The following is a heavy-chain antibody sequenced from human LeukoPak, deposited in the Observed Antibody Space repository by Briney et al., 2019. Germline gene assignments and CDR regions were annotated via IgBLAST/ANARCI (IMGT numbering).Heavy chain of an antibody. D-gene: IGHD2-2*01. V-gene: IGHV3-30-3*01. Sequence: GGSLRLSCAASGFTFSSYAMHWVRQAPGKGLEWVAVISYDGSNKYYADSVKGRFTISRDNSKNTLYLQMNSLRAEDTAVYYSDCPNCSSTSCRTYFDYWGQGTLVTVSS. CDR3: DCPNCSSTSCRTYFDY. J-gene: IGHJ4*02. CDR1: GFTFSSYA. CDR2: ISYDGSNK.